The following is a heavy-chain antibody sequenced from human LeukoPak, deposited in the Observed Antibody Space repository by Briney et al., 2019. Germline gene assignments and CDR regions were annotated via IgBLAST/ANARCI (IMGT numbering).Heavy chain of an antibody. CDR2: INHSGST. CDR1: GGSISSSSYY. Sequence: SETLSLTCTVSGGSISSSSYYWSWIRQPPGKGLEWIGEINHSGSTNYNPSLKSRVTISVDTSKNQFSLKLSSVTAADTAVYYCARDPASTTGTIGYWGQGTLVTVSS. J-gene: IGHJ4*02. V-gene: IGHV4-39*07. CDR3: ARDPASTTGTIGY. D-gene: IGHD1-1*01.